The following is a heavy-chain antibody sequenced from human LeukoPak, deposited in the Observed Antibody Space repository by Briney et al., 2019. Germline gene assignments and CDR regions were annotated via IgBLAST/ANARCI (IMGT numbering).Heavy chain of an antibody. J-gene: IGHJ5*02. CDR3: ARIEYSGSYPFDP. Sequence: SETLSLTCAVYGGSFSGYYWSWIRQPPGKGLEWIGEINHSGSTNYNPSLKSRVTISVDTSKNQFSLKLSSVTAADTAVYYCARIEYSGSYPFDPWGQGTLVTVSS. V-gene: IGHV4-34*01. D-gene: IGHD1-26*01. CDR2: INHSGST. CDR1: GGSFSGYY.